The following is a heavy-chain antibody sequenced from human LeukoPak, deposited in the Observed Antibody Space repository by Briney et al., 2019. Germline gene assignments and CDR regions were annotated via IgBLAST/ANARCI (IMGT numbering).Heavy chain of an antibody. Sequence: GGSLRLSCAASGFTFSSYSMYWVRQAPGKGLEWVSSISSSSSYIYYADSVKGRFTISRDNAKNSLYLQMNSLRAEDTAVYYCARVATPYYFDYWGQGTLVTVSS. CDR3: ARVATPYYFDY. CDR2: ISSSSSYI. D-gene: IGHD2-15*01. J-gene: IGHJ4*02. V-gene: IGHV3-21*01. CDR1: GFTFSSYS.